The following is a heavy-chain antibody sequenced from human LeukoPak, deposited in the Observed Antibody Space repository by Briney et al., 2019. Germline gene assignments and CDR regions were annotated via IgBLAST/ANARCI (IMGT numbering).Heavy chain of an antibody. D-gene: IGHD1-26*01. CDR1: GFTFRDHY. Sequence: GGSLRLSCAASGFTFRDHYMDWVRQAPGKGLEWVGRTRNKANSYTTEYAASVKGRFTISRDDSKNSLYLQMNSLKTEDTAVYYCARVSGSYYWFDPWGQGTLVTVSS. CDR3: ARVSGSYYWFDP. CDR2: TRNKANSYTT. V-gene: IGHV3-72*01. J-gene: IGHJ5*02.